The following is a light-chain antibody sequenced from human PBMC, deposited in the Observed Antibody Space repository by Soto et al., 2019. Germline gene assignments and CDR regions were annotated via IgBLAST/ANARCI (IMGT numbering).Light chain of an antibody. CDR1: QSVSSTY. Sequence: EIVLTQSPGTLSLSPGDRATLSCRASQSVSSTYLAWYQQKPGQAPRLLLYVASSMATGIPDRFSGSGSGTDSTLTITRLEPEDFALYYCQPYGSSPPITFGPGTKVDIK. CDR3: QPYGSSPPIT. V-gene: IGKV3-20*01. CDR2: VAS. J-gene: IGKJ3*01.